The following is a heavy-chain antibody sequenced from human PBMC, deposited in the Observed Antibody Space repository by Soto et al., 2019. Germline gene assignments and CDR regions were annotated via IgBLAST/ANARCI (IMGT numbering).Heavy chain of an antibody. Sequence: GASVKVSCKASGYTFTSYYIHWVRQAPGQGLEWMGTVNPSGGHTTYAQHFLGRVTMTRDTSTSTLYMELTSLTSDDTAVYYCARGGHVVVVTAALDYWGQGTLVTVS. D-gene: IGHD2-21*02. CDR2: VNPSGGHT. CDR3: ARGGHVVVVTAALDY. CDR1: GYTFTSYY. J-gene: IGHJ4*02. V-gene: IGHV1-46*01.